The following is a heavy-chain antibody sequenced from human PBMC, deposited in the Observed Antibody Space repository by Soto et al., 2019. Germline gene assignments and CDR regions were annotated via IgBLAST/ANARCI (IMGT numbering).Heavy chain of an antibody. CDR2: ISAYNGNT. V-gene: IGHV1-18*04. D-gene: IGHD3-3*01. CDR3: ARGMANYDFWSGPHLNWFDP. J-gene: IGHJ5*02. Sequence: ASVKFSCKASGYTFTSYGISWVRQAPGQGLEWMGWISAYNGNTNYAQKLQGRVTMTTDTSTSTAYMELRSLRSDDTAVYYCARGMANYDFWSGPHLNWFDPWGQGTLVTVSS. CDR1: GYTFTSYG.